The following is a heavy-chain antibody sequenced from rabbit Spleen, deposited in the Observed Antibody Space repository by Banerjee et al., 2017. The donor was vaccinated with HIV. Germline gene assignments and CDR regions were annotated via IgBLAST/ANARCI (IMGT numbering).Heavy chain of an antibody. CDR1: GFDFSSYY. CDR3: ARAYASSSGNYLYYGMDL. J-gene: IGHJ6*01. D-gene: IGHD1-1*01. CDR2: IYSGDGST. V-gene: IGHV1S40*01. Sequence: QSLEESGGGLVQPEGSLTLTCKASGFDFSSYYMCWVRQAPGKGLEWIGCIYSGDGSTYYASWAKGRFTIPKTSSTTVTLQMTRLTAADTATYFRARAYASSSGNYLYYGMDLWGPGTLVTVS.